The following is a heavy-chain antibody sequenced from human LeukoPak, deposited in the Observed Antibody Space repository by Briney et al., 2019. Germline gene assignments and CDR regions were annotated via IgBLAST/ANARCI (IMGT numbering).Heavy chain of an antibody. Sequence: ASVKVSCKASGYTFTSYAMHWVRQAPGQRLEWMGWINAGNGNTKYSQKFQGRVTITRDTSASTAYMELSSLRSEDTAVYYCARSGGYSYAKGYYGMDVWGQGTTVTVSS. D-gene: IGHD5-18*01. CDR2: INAGNGNT. CDR3: ARSGGYSYAKGYYGMDV. J-gene: IGHJ6*02. V-gene: IGHV1-3*01. CDR1: GYTFTSYA.